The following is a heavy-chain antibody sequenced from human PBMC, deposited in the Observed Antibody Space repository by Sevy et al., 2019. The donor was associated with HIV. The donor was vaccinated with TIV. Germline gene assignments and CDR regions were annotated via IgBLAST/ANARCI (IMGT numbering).Heavy chain of an antibody. D-gene: IGHD1-26*01. CDR3: ARSGGSYDYGMDF. Sequence: GGSLRLSRAASEFTFSSYWMNWVRQAPGKGLEWVANIKQDGSEKYYVDSVKGRFTISRDNAKNSLYLQMNSLRAEDTAVYYCARSGGSYDYGMDFWGQGTTVTVSS. CDR1: EFTFSSYW. J-gene: IGHJ6*02. CDR2: IKQDGSEK. V-gene: IGHV3-7*01.